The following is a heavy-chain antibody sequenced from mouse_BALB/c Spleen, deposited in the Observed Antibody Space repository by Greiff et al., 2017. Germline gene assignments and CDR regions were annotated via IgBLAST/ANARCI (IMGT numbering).Heavy chain of an antibody. CDR3: ARNYGNYWYFDV. D-gene: IGHD2-1*01. CDR1: GYSFTGYF. Sequence: EVQGVESGPELVKPGASVKISCKASGYSFTGYFMNWVMQSHGKSLEWIGRINPYNGDTFYNQKFKGKATLTVDKSSSTAHMELRSLASEDSAVYYCARNYGNYWYFDVWGAGTTVTVSS. J-gene: IGHJ1*01. V-gene: IGHV1-20*02. CDR2: INPYNGDT.